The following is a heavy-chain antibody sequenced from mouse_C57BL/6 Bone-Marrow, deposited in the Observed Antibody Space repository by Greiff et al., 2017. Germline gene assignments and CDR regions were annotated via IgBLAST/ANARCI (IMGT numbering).Heavy chain of an antibody. D-gene: IGHD1-1*01. V-gene: IGHV1-82*01. Sequence: QVQLKQSGPELVKPGASVKISCKASGYAFSSSWMNWVKQRPGKGLEWIGRIYPGDGDTNYNGKFKGKATLTADKSSSPAYMQLSSLTSEDSAVYFCARRAFPTVVARGYYYAMDYWGQGTSVTVSS. CDR3: ARRAFPTVVARGYYYAMDY. CDR1: GYAFSSSW. J-gene: IGHJ4*01. CDR2: IYPGDGDT.